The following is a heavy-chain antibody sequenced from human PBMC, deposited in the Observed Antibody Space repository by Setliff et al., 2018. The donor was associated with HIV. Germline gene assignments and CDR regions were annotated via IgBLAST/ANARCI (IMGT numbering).Heavy chain of an antibody. Sequence: GGSLRLSCAASGFTFSIYAIHWVRPAPGKGLEWVAVISYDGSDKYYADSVKGRFTISRDNSKNTLYLQMNSLRTEDTAVYYCARGYYYTYYFDSWGQGTLVTVSS. V-gene: IGHV3-30*04. CDR2: ISYDGSDK. CDR1: GFTFSIYA. CDR3: ARGYYYTYYFDS. D-gene: IGHD3-22*01. J-gene: IGHJ4*02.